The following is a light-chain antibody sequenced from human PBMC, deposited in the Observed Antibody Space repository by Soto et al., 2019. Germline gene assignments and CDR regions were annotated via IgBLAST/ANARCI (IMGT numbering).Light chain of an antibody. Sequence: EIVLTQSPGTLSLSPGERAILSCRASQSVNSGYLAWYQQKPGQAPRLLIYGTSIRAAGIPDRFSGSGSGTDFPLNISRLEPEDFAVYSCQQYLGSSPGTFGQGTKVE. CDR2: GTS. CDR1: QSVNSGY. CDR3: QQYLGSSPGT. V-gene: IGKV3-20*01. J-gene: IGKJ1*01.